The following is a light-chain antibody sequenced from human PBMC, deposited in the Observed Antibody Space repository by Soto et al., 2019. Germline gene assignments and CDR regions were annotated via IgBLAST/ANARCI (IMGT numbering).Light chain of an antibody. J-gene: IGKJ4*01. CDR2: GAS. V-gene: IGKV3-15*01. CDR1: QTISND. CDR3: QQNNKWPPVT. Sequence: EVVMTQSPATVSVSPGEGVTLSCRASQTISNDLAWYQQKPGQAPRLLIYGASTRATGVPARFSGGGSRTEFNLTISSLQSEDFALYYCQQNNKWPPVTFGGGTKVEIK.